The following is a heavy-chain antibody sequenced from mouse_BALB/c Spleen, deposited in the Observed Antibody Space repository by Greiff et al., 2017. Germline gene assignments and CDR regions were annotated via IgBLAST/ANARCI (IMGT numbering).Heavy chain of an antibody. J-gene: IGHJ4*01. V-gene: IGHV5-9-3*01. Sequence: EVQGVESGGGLVKPGGSLKLSCAASGFTFSSYAMSWVRQTPEKRLEWVATISSGGSYTYYPDSVKGRFTISRDNAKNTLYLQMSSLRSEDTAMYYCAREGDDYDVGYAMDYWGQGTSVTVSS. CDR2: ISSGGSYT. D-gene: IGHD2-4*01. CDR1: GFTFSSYA. CDR3: AREGDDYDVGYAMDY.